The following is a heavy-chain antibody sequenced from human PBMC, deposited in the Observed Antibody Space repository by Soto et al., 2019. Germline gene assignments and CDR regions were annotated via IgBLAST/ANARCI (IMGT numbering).Heavy chain of an antibody. CDR1: GRTFSSYA. Sequence: SVKVSCKASGRTFSSYAISWVRQAPGQALEWMGGIIPIFGTANYAQKFQGRVTITADESTSTAYMELSSLRSEDTAVYYCARGGPPFSGSYLRYYFDYWGQGTLVTAPQ. CDR2: IIPIFGTA. D-gene: IGHD1-26*01. J-gene: IGHJ4*02. V-gene: IGHV1-69*13. CDR3: ARGGPPFSGSYLRYYFDY.